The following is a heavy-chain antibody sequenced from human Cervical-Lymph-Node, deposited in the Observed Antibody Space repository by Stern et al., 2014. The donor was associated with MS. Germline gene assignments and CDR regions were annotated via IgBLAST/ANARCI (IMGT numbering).Heavy chain of an antibody. CDR2: IWYDGSKK. Sequence: VQLVQSGGGVVQPGRSLKLSCAASGFEFSSYGIHWVRQAPGQGLEWVAVIWYDGSKKFYAEFVKGRFTISRDNSKNTGYLQMNSLRAEDTAVYYCTGVNYDILTGYYSDYWGQGTLVTVSS. V-gene: IGHV3-33*01. CDR3: TGVNYDILTGYYSDY. D-gene: IGHD3-9*01. CDR1: GFEFSSYG. J-gene: IGHJ4*02.